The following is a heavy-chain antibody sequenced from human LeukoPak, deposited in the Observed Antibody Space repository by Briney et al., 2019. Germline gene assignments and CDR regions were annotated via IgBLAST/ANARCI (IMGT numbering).Heavy chain of an antibody. Sequence: GGSLRLSCAASGFTFSSYSMNWVRQAPGKGLEWVSSISSSSSYIYYADSVKGRFTISRDNAKNSLYLQMNSLRAEDTAVYYCARDWGYYYYYGMDVWGQGTTVAVSS. D-gene: IGHD3-16*01. CDR1: GFTFSSYS. CDR3: ARDWGYYYYYGMDV. J-gene: IGHJ6*02. CDR2: ISSSSSYI. V-gene: IGHV3-21*01.